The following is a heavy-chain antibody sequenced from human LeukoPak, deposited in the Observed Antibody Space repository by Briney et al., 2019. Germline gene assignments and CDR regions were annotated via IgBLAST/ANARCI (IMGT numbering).Heavy chain of an antibody. CDR1: GFTFSDYA. J-gene: IGHJ4*02. CDR2: ISGSGVMT. V-gene: IGHV3-23*01. Sequence: GGSLRLSCAASGFTFSDYAMTWVRQAPGKGLEWVATISGSGVMTYYADSVKGRFTVSGDNSKNTLYLQMNSLRAEDTAVYYCAKDIGSYGLKYYFDYWGQGTLVTVSS. CDR3: AKDIGSYGLKYYFDY. D-gene: IGHD5-18*01.